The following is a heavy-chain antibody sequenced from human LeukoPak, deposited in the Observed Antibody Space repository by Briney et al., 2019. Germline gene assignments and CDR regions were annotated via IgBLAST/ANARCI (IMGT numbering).Heavy chain of an antibody. J-gene: IGHJ5*02. CDR1: GFTFSSYG. CDR2: IRYDGSNK. Sequence: GGSLRLSCAASGFTFSSYGMHWVRQAPSKGLEGVAFIRYDGSNKYYADSVKGRFTISRDNSKNTLYLQMNSLRAGDTAVYYCAKDVYCSSTSCYEKWFDPWGQGTLVTVSS. V-gene: IGHV3-30*02. CDR3: AKDVYCSSTSCYEKWFDP. D-gene: IGHD2-2*01.